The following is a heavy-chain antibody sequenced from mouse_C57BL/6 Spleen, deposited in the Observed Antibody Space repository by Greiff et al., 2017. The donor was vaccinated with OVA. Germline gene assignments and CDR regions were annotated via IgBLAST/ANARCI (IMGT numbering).Heavy chain of an antibody. J-gene: IGHJ3*01. CDR1: GYAFSSSW. D-gene: IGHD3-2*02. Sequence: VQLQQSGPELVKPGASVKISCKASGYAFSSSWMNWVKQRPGKGLEWIGRIYPGDGDTNYNGKFKGKATLTADKSSSTAYMQLSSLTSEDSAVYFCARSHSSGYVFAYWGQGTLVTVSA. CDR3: ARSHSSGYVFAY. V-gene: IGHV1-82*01. CDR2: IYPGDGDT.